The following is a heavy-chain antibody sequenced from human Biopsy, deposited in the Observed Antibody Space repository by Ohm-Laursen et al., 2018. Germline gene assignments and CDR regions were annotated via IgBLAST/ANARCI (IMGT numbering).Heavy chain of an antibody. V-gene: IGHV1-2*02. CDR2: ISPNSGGT. J-gene: IGHJ6*02. CDR3: ARDIMNRIAGLVARSDVFDV. CDR1: GYAVNDYF. Sequence: ASVKVSCKGSGYAVNDYFLHWLRQAPGQGPEWMGWISPNSGGTNYAQKFQGRVTMTTDTSTSTVYLELRRLISDDTAVYYCARDIMNRIAGLVARSDVFDVWGQGTTVAVSS. D-gene: IGHD3-16*01.